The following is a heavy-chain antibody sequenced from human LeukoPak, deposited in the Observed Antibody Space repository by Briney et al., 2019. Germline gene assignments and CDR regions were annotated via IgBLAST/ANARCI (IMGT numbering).Heavy chain of an antibody. V-gene: IGHV3-53*01. D-gene: IGHD2-2*01. J-gene: IGHJ6*02. CDR3: ARDRLYCSSTSCYYYGMDV. CDR1: GFTFSSYA. Sequence: GGSLRLSCAASGFTFSSYAMSWVRQAPGKGLEWVSVIYSGGSTYYADSVKGRFTISRDNSKNTLYLQMNSLRAEDTAVYYCARDRLYCSSTSCYYYGMDVWGQGTTVTVSS. CDR2: IYSGGST.